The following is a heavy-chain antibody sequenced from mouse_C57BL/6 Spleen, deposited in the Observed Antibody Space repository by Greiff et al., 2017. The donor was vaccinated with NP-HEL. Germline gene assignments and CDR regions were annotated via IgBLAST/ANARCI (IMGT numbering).Heavy chain of an antibody. CDR3: ARFHGSRGYFDV. D-gene: IGHD1-1*01. CDR2: IDPNSGGT. V-gene: IGHV1-72*01. J-gene: IGHJ1*03. CDR1: GYTFTSYW. Sequence: QVQLQQPGAELVKPGASVKLSCKASGYTFTSYWMHWVKQRPGRGLEWIGRIDPNSGGTKSNEKLTSKATLTVDKPSSKTYMQLSSLTSEDSAVYYCARFHGSRGYFDVWGTGTTVTVSS.